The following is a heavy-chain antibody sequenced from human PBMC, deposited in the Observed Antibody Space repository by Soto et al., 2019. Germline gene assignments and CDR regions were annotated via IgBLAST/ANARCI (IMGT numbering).Heavy chain of an antibody. CDR2: INSDGSTT. CDR3: ARYFAGNRDY. J-gene: IGHJ4*02. V-gene: IGHV3-74*01. D-gene: IGHD3-9*01. CDR1: GFTFSSYW. Sequence: VQLLESGGGLVQPGGSLRLPCAASGFTFSSYWMHWVRQAPGKGLVWVSRINSDGSTTSYADSVKSRFTISRDNAKDTLYLQMNRRRGEDTAVYDWARYFAGNRDYWGQGTLVTVSS.